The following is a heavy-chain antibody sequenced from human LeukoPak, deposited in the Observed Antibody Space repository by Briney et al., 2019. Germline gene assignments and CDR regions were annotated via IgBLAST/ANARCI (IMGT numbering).Heavy chain of an antibody. V-gene: IGHV4-39*07. CDR1: GGSISSSSYY. D-gene: IGHD6-13*01. CDR2: IYYSGST. Sequence: SETLSLTCTVSGGSISSSSYYWGWIRQPPGKGLEWIASIYYSGSTYYNPSLKSRVTISVDTSKTQFSLKLGSVTAADTAVYYCARVSIAAAGTGVPFDYWGQGTLVTVSS. J-gene: IGHJ4*02. CDR3: ARVSIAAAGTGVPFDY.